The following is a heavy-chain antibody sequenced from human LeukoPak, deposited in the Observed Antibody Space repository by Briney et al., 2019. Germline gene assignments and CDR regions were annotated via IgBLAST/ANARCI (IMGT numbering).Heavy chain of an antibody. CDR2: INWNGGST. D-gene: IGHD4-11*01. CDR3: ARVGSNYFYYYMDA. Sequence: GGSLRLSCAASGFTFDDYGMSWVRQAPGKGLEWVSGINWNGGSTGYADSVKGRFTISRDNAKNSLYLQMNSLRAEDTALYYCARVGSNYFYYYMDAWGKGTTVTVSS. V-gene: IGHV3-20*04. J-gene: IGHJ6*03. CDR1: GFTFDDYG.